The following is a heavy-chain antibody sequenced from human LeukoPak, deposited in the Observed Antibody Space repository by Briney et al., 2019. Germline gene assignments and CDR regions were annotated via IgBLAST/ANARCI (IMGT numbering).Heavy chain of an antibody. J-gene: IGHJ3*02. V-gene: IGHV1-18*01. Sequence: VASVKVSCKASGYTFTSYGISWVRQAPGQGLEWMGWISAYNGNTNYAQKLQGRVTMTTDTSTSTAYMELRSLRSDDTAVYYCARVPDCSSTSCYQGAFDIWGQGTMVTVSS. CDR1: GYTFTSYG. CDR2: ISAYNGNT. CDR3: ARVPDCSSTSCYQGAFDI. D-gene: IGHD2-2*01.